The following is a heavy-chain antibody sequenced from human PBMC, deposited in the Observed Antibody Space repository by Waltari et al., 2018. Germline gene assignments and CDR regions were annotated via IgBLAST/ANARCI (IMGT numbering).Heavy chain of an antibody. J-gene: IGHJ6*03. CDR1: GAPFSNYA. Sequence: EVQLVESGGGLVQPGGSLRLSCAAPGAPFSNYAMSWVRQPPGKGLEWVSGISGGGTGPYYADSVKGRFTSSRDNSKNTLYLQMDSLRVEDTAVYYCAKDKDSDVSFYYMDVWGKGTTVTVSS. D-gene: IGHD1-26*01. CDR3: AKDKDSDVSFYYMDV. V-gene: IGHV3-23*04. CDR2: ISGGGTGP.